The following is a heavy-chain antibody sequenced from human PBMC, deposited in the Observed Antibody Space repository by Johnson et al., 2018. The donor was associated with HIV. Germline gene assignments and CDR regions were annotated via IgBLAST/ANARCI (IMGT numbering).Heavy chain of an antibody. CDR1: GFTFSSYA. CDR2: ISYDGSNK. CDR3: ARGPHEVVVVAATSAFDI. D-gene: IGHD2-15*01. J-gene: IGHJ3*02. Sequence: QVQLVESGGGVVQPGRSLRLSCAASGFTFSSYAMHWVRQAPGQGLEWVAVISYDGSNKYYADSVKGRFTISRDNSKNTLYLQMNSLRAEDTAGYYCARGPHEVVVVAATSAFDIWGQGTMVTVSS. V-gene: IGHV3-30-3*01.